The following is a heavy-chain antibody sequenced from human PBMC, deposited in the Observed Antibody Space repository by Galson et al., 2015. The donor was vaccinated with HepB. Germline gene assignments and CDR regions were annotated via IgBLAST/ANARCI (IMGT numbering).Heavy chain of an antibody. CDR1: GFTFSSYW. CDR2: TNTDGNIA. Sequence: SLRLSCAVSGFTFSSYWMHWVRQAPGKGLVWVSRTNTDGNIATYADSVKGRFTISRDNTKNTLYLQMKSLRAEDTAIYYCARDAFWPHDYWGQGILVTVSS. J-gene: IGHJ4*02. V-gene: IGHV3-74*01. CDR3: ARDAFWPHDY. D-gene: IGHD3-3*01.